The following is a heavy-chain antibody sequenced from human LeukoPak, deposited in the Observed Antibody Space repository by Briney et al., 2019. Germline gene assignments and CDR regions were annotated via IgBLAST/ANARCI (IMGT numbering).Heavy chain of an antibody. J-gene: IGHJ6*02. V-gene: IGHV1-46*01. CDR1: GYTFTSNY. CDR3: ASVYKYAMDV. Sequence: ASVKVSCKASGYTFTSNYIHWVRQAPGQGLEWMGMIYPRDGSTSYAQKFQGRVTVTRDTSTSTVHMELSGLRSEDTAVYYCASVYKYAMDVWGQGTTVTVSS. CDR2: IYPRDGST.